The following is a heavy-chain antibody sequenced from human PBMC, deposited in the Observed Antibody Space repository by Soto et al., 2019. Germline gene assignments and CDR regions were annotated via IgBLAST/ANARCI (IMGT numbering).Heavy chain of an antibody. CDR2: ISYDGSKK. CDR3: ASRPRGYSYGSNYYYYGMYV. D-gene: IGHD5-18*01. V-gene: IGHV3-30-3*01. J-gene: IGHJ6*02. CDR1: GLTFSNYA. Sequence: QVQLVESGGGVVQPGRSLRLSCAASGLTFSNYAMHWVRQAPGKGLEWVAVISYDGSKKYYADSVKGRFTISRDNSKNTLYLQMNSLRAEDTAVYYCASRPRGYSYGSNYYYYGMYVWGQGNTVTGSS.